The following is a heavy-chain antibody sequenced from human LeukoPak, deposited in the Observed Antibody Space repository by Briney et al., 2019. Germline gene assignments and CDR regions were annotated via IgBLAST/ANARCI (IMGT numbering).Heavy chain of an antibody. J-gene: IGHJ4*02. CDR2: IIPIFGTT. Sequence: GASVKVSCKASGGTFSSHGLSWVRQAPGQGLEWMGGIIPIFGTTNYAQNFQGRVTITMDESTSTAYMELSSLRADDTAVHYCARRWPHSSGYYLFDYWGQGTLVTVSS. CDR1: GGTFSSHG. V-gene: IGHV1-69*05. CDR3: ARRWPHSSGYYLFDY. D-gene: IGHD3-22*01.